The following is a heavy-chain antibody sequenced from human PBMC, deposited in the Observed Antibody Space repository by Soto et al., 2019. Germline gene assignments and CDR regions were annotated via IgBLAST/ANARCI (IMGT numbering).Heavy chain of an antibody. CDR3: ARDDMLMIRGVIEHYFAMDV. Sequence: EVQLVESGGGLVKPGGSLRLSCAASRFTFSSYNMNWVRQAPGKGLEWVSCISSDNTNIHYADSVKGRFTTSRDNARNSLYLQMNSLRVEDTAVYYCARDDMLMIRGVIEHYFAMDVWGQGTTVTVSS. J-gene: IGHJ6*02. CDR1: RFTFSSYN. D-gene: IGHD3-10*01. CDR2: ISSDNTNI. V-gene: IGHV3-21*02.